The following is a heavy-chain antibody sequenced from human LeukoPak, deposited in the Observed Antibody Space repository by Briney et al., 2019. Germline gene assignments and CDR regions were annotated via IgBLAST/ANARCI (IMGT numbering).Heavy chain of an antibody. CDR2: IFDSGNT. V-gene: IGHV4-39*01. CDR1: GGSISRSNYF. Sequence: EASETLSLTCIVSGGSISRSNYFWGWVRQPPGKGLEWIGSIFDSGNTYYNPSLKSRITVSVDTLKNQFSLKLSSVTAADTAVYYCARTRPHGSGYEYFQHWGQGTLVTVSS. D-gene: IGHD3-10*01. CDR3: ARTRPHGSGYEYFQH. J-gene: IGHJ1*01.